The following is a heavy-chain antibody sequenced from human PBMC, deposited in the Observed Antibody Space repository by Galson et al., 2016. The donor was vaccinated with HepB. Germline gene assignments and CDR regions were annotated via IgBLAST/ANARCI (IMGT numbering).Heavy chain of an antibody. CDR1: GAPMTSGGFF. J-gene: IGHJ6*04. V-gene: IGHV4-31*03. Sequence: TLSLTCTVSGAPMTSGGFFWTWIRQLPGKGLEWIGEIHYGGTTYYNPSLNGRVSMSLDMSQNQFYLTLTSVTAADTALYYCARDTPPTQAGENHYGVDVWGKGTTVTVSS. D-gene: IGHD6-19*01. CDR2: IHYGGTT. CDR3: ARDTPPTQAGENHYGVDV.